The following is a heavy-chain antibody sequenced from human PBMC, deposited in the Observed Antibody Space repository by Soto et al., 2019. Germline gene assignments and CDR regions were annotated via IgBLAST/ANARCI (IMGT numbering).Heavy chain of an antibody. D-gene: IGHD3-9*01. Sequence: EVQLVESGGGLVQPGGSLRLSCAASGFTFSSYWMHWVRQAPGKGLEWVSRINGEGSSTSYADSVKGRFAISRDNAKNTLFLQMNSLRAEDTAVYYCVTLLQYSYGFDIWGQGAMVTVSS. CDR1: GFTFSSYW. V-gene: IGHV3-74*01. CDR3: VTLLQYSYGFDI. CDR2: INGEGSST. J-gene: IGHJ3*02.